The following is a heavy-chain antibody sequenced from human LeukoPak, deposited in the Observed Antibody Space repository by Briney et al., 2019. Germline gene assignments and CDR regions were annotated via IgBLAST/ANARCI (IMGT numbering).Heavy chain of an antibody. V-gene: IGHV3-48*03. D-gene: IGHD2-15*01. CDR2: ISTSGRPT. CDR1: GFSFSNYE. J-gene: IGHJ4*02. Sequence: PGGSLRLSCAASGFSFSNYEMNWVRQAPGKGLEWVSYISTSGRPTYYADSVKGRFTISRDNAKNSLYLQMNSLRAEDTAVYYCASRSYSCSGNDYWGQGTLVTVSS. CDR3: ASRSYSCSGNDY.